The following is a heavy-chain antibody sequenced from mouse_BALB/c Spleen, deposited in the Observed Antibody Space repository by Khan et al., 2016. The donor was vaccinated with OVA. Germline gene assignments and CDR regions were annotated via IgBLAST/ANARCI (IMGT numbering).Heavy chain of an antibody. V-gene: IGHV5-6-5*01. Sequence: EVELVESGGGLVKPGGSLKLSCAASGFTFSSYAMSWVRQTPEKRLEWVASISSGGSTYSPDSVKGRFTISRDDARNIRYLQMSGVRSEDTAMYYCTRLVDYWGQGTSVTVSS. J-gene: IGHJ4*01. CDR3: TRLVDY. CDR2: ISSGGST. CDR1: GFTFSSYA.